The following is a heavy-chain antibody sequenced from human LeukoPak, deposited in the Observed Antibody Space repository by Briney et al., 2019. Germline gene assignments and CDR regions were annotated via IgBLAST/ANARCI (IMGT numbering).Heavy chain of an antibody. CDR2: IYHSERT. J-gene: IGHJ5*02. CDR3: ARDNSVRDEAWWFNP. D-gene: IGHD5-24*01. CDR1: GYSINNGFY. Sequence: SETLSLTCTVSGYSINNGFYWGWIRQPPGKGLEWIGSIYHSERTHYNPSLKSRVTISVDTSKNQFSLKLSSVTAADTAVYYCARDNSVRDEAWWFNPWGQGTLVTVSS. V-gene: IGHV4-38-2*02.